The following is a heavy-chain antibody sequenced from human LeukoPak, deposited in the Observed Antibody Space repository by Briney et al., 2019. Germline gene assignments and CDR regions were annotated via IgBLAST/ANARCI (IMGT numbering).Heavy chain of an antibody. CDR3: VVFQFGDGLNTWFDP. Sequence: SETLSLTCTVSGGSIRNYDWGWIRQPPGKGLEWIGDIFDTGRTNYSPSFEGRVTISIDGSENQYSLRLASVTAADTAIYYCVVFQFGDGLNTWFDPWGHGLLVTVSS. CDR2: IFDTGRT. D-gene: IGHD2-21*02. CDR1: GGSIRNYD. J-gene: IGHJ5*02. V-gene: IGHV4-59*03.